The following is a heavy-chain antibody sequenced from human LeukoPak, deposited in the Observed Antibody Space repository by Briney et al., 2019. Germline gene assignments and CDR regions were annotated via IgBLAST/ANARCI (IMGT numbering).Heavy chain of an antibody. Sequence: ASVKVSCKASGYTFTGYYIYWLRQAPGQGLEWMGWINANNGGTNYAQKFQGRVTMTRDTSINTAYMELSRLTSDDTAVFFCARGPLRFDYWGQGTLVTVSS. J-gene: IGHJ4*02. CDR2: INANNGGT. D-gene: IGHD2-15*01. V-gene: IGHV1-2*02. CDR3: ARGPLRFDY. CDR1: GYTFTGYY.